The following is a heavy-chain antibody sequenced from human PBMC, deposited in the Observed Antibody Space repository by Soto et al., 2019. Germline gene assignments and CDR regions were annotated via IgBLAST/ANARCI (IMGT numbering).Heavy chain of an antibody. V-gene: IGHV1-18*01. Sequence: QVQLVQSGAEVKKPGASEKDSCKASGYTFTSYGISWVRQGPGKGLEWMGWISAYNGNTNHGQKLQGRVTMTTDTSTSTAYMELRSLRSDDTAVYYCARDLELVVAAIWGQGTLVTVSS. CDR3: ARDLELVVAAI. CDR1: GYTFTSYG. D-gene: IGHD2-15*01. CDR2: ISAYNGNT. J-gene: IGHJ4*02.